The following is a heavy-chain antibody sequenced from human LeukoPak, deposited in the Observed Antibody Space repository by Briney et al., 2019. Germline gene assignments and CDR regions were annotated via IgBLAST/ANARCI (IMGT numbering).Heavy chain of an antibody. CDR3: ARKEYDILTGYSSFDY. CDR2: ISRSGSSI. Sequence: QPGGSLRLSCAASGFTFSSYEMNWVRQAPGKGLEWVSYISRSGSSIYYADSVKGRFTISRDNAKNSLYLQMNSLRAEDTAVYYCARKEYDILTGYSSFDYWGRGTLVTVSS. CDR1: GFTFSSYE. J-gene: IGHJ4*02. D-gene: IGHD3-9*01. V-gene: IGHV3-48*03.